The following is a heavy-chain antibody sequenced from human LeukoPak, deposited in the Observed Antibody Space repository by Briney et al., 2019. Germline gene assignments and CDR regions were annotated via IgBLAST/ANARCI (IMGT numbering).Heavy chain of an antibody. D-gene: IGHD6-6*01. Sequence: PSETPSLTCTVSGGSISSGSYYWSWIRQPAGKGLEWIGRIYTSGSTNYNPSLKSRVTISVDTSKNQFSLKLSSVTAADTAVYYCARASDSSSRLNWFDPWGQGTLVTVSS. CDR1: GGSISSGSYY. V-gene: IGHV4-61*02. J-gene: IGHJ5*02. CDR2: IYTSGST. CDR3: ARASDSSSRLNWFDP.